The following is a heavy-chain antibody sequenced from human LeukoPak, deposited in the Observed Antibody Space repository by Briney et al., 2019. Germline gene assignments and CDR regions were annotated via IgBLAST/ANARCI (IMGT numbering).Heavy chain of an antibody. J-gene: IGHJ4*02. CDR2: IYTTGDT. Sequence: GGSLRLSCAASGFTVSDNYMSWGRQAPGKGLEWVSVIYTTGDTHYSDSVKGRFTIYTDNSKNTLYLRMNSLRADDTAIYYCARVSKGHLFDYWGQGTLVTVSS. V-gene: IGHV3-53*01. CDR1: GFTVSDNY. CDR3: ARVSKGHLFDY. D-gene: IGHD3-3*02.